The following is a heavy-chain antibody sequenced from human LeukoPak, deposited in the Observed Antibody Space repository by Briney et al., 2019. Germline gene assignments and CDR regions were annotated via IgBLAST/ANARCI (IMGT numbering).Heavy chain of an antibody. J-gene: IGHJ4*02. CDR2: IIPIFGTA. CDR1: GGTFSSYA. V-gene: IGHV1-69*13. D-gene: IGHD3-16*01. Sequence: ASVKVSCKASGGTFSSYAISWVRQAPGQGLEWMGGIIPIFGTANYAQKFQGRVTITADESTSTAYTELSSLRSEDTAVYYCARDNPDGGYFDYWGQGTLVTVSS. CDR3: ARDNPDGGYFDY.